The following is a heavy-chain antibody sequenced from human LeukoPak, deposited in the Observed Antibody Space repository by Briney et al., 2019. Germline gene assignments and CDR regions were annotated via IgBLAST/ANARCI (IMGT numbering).Heavy chain of an antibody. CDR1: GYTFTSYY. Sequence: ASVKVSCKASGYTFTSYYMHWVRQAPGQGLEWMGIINPSGGSTSYAQKFQGRVTMTRDTSTSTVYMELSSLRSEDTAVYYCARDTTIAVAGRDGMDVWGQGTTVTVSS. V-gene: IGHV1-46*01. D-gene: IGHD6-19*01. J-gene: IGHJ6*02. CDR3: ARDTTIAVAGRDGMDV. CDR2: INPSGGST.